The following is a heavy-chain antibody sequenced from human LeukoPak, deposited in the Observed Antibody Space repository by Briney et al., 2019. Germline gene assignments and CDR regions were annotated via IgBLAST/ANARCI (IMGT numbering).Heavy chain of an antibody. V-gene: IGHV4-34*01. J-gene: IGHJ4*02. CDR2: INHSGST. CDR3: ARGRRFWSGYSYFDY. CDR1: GGSFSGYY. Sequence: PSETLPLTCAVYGGSFSGYYWSWIRQPPGKGLEWIGEINHSGSTNYNPSLKSRVTISVDTSKNQFSLKLSSVTAADTAVYYCARGRRFWSGYSYFDYWGQGTLVTVSS. D-gene: IGHD3-3*01.